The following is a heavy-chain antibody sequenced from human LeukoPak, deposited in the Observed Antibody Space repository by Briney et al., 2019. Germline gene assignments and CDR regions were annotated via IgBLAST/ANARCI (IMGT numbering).Heavy chain of an antibody. CDR3: ARDWLASFDY. CDR1: GFTFRRYW. CDR2: IKEDGSEK. Sequence: GGSLRLSCAASGFTFRRYWMRWVRQAPGEGREWVGNIKEDGSEKYYVDSVKGRFTISRDNAKNSLYLQMNSLRVEEGAVFYCARDWLASFDYWGQGTLVTVSS. V-gene: IGHV3-7*01. J-gene: IGHJ4*02. D-gene: IGHD6-19*01.